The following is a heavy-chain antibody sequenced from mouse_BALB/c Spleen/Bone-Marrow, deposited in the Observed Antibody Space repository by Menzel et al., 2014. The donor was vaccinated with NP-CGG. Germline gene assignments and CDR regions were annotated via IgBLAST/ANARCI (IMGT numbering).Heavy chain of an antibody. CDR2: IRNKANGCTT. V-gene: IGHV7-3*02. CDR3: ARDIGRLLFDY. CDR1: GFTFTDYY. Sequence: EVKVVESGGGLVQPGGSLRLSCETSGFTFTDYYMNWVRQPPGKALEWLGFIRNKANGCTTEYSASVKGRFTISRDNSQSILYLQMNTLRAEDSATYYCARDIGRLLFDYWGQGTTLTVSS. D-gene: IGHD1-2*01. J-gene: IGHJ2*01.